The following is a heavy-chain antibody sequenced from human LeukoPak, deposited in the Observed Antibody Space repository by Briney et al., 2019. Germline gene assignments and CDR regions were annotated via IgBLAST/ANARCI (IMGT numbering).Heavy chain of an antibody. D-gene: IGHD5-12*01. J-gene: IGHJ4*02. V-gene: IGHV1-69*04. CDR2: IIPSLGIA. CDR3: ARESGYEGGSYFDY. CDR1: GGTFLGGTFNNYA. Sequence: ASVKVSCKASGGTFLGGTFNNYAINWVRQAPGQGLEWVGRIIPSLGIANYPQKFQGRVTITADDSASTVYMDLSSLRSDDTAMYYCARESGYEGGSYFDYWGQGTLVTVSS.